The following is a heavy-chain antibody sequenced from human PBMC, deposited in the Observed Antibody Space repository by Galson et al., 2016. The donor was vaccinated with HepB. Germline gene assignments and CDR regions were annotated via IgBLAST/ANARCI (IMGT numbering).Heavy chain of an antibody. CDR1: GFTLSKYH. V-gene: IGHV3-30-3*01. CDR3: TREANDAFDI. Sequence: SLRLSCAASGFTLSKYHMHWVRQAPGKGLEWVALSFHDEDYTYYPDSVKGRFTISRDNTKGTVYLHMNSLRDEEPAVHYCTREANDAFDIWGQGTMVTVSS. CDR2: SFHDEDYT. J-gene: IGHJ3*02.